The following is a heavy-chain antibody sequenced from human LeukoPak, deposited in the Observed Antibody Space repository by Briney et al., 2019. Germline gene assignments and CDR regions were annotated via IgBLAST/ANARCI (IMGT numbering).Heavy chain of an antibody. D-gene: IGHD6-13*01. J-gene: IGHJ6*03. CDR3: ARVYSSSWYYYYYYMDV. CDR2: ISPYNANT. CDR1: AYTFTSYG. Sequence: ASVEVSCKASAYTFTSYGISWVRQAPGQGLEWMGWISPYNANTNYAQKLQGRVTMTTDTSTSTAYMELRSLRSDDTAVYYCARVYSSSWYYYYYYMDVWGKGTTVTVSS. V-gene: IGHV1-18*01.